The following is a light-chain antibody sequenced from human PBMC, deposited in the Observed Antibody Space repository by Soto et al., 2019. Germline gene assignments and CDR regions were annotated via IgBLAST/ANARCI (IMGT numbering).Light chain of an antibody. V-gene: IGKV3-20*01. CDR3: QQMRY. J-gene: IGKJ4*01. CDR1: QSVSSSF. Sequence: EIVLTQSPGTLSLSPGEGATLSCRASQSVSSSFLAWYQQKPGQAPRLLIYGASSRATGIPDRFSGSGSGTDFTLTISRLEPEDFAVYYCQQMRYFGGGTKVEIK. CDR2: GAS.